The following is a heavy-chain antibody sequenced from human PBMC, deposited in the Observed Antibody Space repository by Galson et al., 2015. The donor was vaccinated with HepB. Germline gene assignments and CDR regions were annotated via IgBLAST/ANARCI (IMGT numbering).Heavy chain of an antibody. CDR3: ARAGYCSSTSYSNFYWFDN. CDR2: IIPIFGTA. D-gene: IGHD2-2*01. V-gene: IGHV1-69*13. CDR1: GCTFSSYS. Sequence: SVKVSCKASGCTFSSYSISWMRQAPGQGLEWMGGIIPIFGTANYAQKFQGRVTITADESTSTAYMELSSLRSEDTAVYYCARAGYCSSTSYSNFYWFDNWGQGTLVTVSS. J-gene: IGHJ5*02.